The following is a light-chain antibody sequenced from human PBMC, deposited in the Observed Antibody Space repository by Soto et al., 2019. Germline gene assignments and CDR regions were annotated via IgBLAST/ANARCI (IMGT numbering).Light chain of an antibody. Sequence: EIVMTQSPATLSVSPGETATLSCRASQSVGINLAWSQQKPGQAPRLLIYRASTRATGIPARFSGSGSGTEFTLTISSLQSEDFAVYYCQQRMNWRRVTFGGGTKVEIK. CDR2: RAS. CDR1: QSVGIN. V-gene: IGKV3-15*01. J-gene: IGKJ4*01. CDR3: QQRMNWRRVT.